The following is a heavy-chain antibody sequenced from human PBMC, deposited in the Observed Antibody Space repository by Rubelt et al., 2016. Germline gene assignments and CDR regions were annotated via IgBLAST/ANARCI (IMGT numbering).Heavy chain of an antibody. D-gene: IGHD3-10*01. CDR3: ARSLGSMVRGVLDY. Sequence: RGLEWMGWINPNSGGPNYAQKFQCRVTMTRDTSISTAYMELSRLRSDDTAVYYCARSLGSMVRGVLDYWGHGTLLTVPS. V-gene: IGHV1-2*02. J-gene: IGHJ4*01. CDR2: INPNSGGP.